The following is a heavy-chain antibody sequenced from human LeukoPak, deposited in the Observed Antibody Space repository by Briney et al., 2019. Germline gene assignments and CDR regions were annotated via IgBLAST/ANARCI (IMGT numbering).Heavy chain of an antibody. Sequence: PSETLSLTCTVSGGSISSSSYYWGWIRQPPGKGLEWIGSIYYSGSTYYNPSLKSRVTISVDTSKNQFSLKLSSVTAADTAVYYCARDLRFGELLLYGMDVWGQGTTVTVSS. V-gene: IGHV4-39*07. CDR1: GGSISSSSYY. J-gene: IGHJ6*02. CDR2: IYYSGST. CDR3: ARDLRFGELLLYGMDV. D-gene: IGHD3-10*01.